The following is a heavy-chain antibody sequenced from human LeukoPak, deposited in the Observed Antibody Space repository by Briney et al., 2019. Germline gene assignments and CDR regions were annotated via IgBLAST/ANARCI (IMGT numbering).Heavy chain of an antibody. V-gene: IGHV3-21*01. D-gene: IGHD4-17*01. Sequence: GGSLRLSCAVSGFTFSNYGMNWLRQAPGKGLDWVSFISSGSRSIYYADSVKDRFTISRDNAKNSLYLQMNSLRTEDTAVYYCARDNYDYGDYYFDYWGQGTLVTVSS. CDR2: ISSGSRSI. CDR3: ARDNYDYGDYYFDY. CDR1: GFTFSNYG. J-gene: IGHJ4*02.